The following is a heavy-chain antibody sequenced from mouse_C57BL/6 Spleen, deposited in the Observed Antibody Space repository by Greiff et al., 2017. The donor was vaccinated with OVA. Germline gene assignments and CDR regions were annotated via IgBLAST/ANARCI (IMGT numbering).Heavy chain of an antibody. CDR2: IYWDDDK. D-gene: IGHD2-4*01. CDR3: ARRAVNYGYFDY. V-gene: IGHV8-12*01. Sequence: QVTLKVSGPGILQPSQTLSLTCSFSGFSLSTSGMGVSWIRQPSGKGLEWLAHIYWDDDKHYNPSLKSRLTISKDTSINQVFLKITSVDTADTATYYCARRAVNYGYFDYWGQGTTLTVSS. CDR1: GFSLSTSGMG. J-gene: IGHJ2*01.